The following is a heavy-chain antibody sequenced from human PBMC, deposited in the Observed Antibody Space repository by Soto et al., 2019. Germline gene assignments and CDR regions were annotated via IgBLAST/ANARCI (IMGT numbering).Heavy chain of an antibody. Sequence: EVQLLESGGGSIQPGGSLRLSCAASGFTFSSYVISWVRQAPGKGLEWVSTISGSGGNTYYADSVKGRFTISRDNSKNTLYLQMNSLRAEDTALYYCAKVPRYCSGGSCYGGYFDYWGQGTLVTVSS. CDR3: AKVPRYCSGGSCYGGYFDY. D-gene: IGHD2-15*01. CDR2: ISGSGGNT. V-gene: IGHV3-23*01. CDR1: GFTFSSYV. J-gene: IGHJ4*02.